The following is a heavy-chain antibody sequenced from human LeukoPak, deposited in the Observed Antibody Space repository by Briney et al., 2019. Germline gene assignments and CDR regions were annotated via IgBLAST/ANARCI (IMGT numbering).Heavy chain of an antibody. J-gene: IGHJ4*02. V-gene: IGHV3-11*01. CDR3: AIDIVATSGDW. D-gene: IGHD5-12*01. Sequence: PGGSLRLSCSASGFTFSDFYMSWIRQAPGKGLEWVSYITSAGRAIYYADSVQGRFTISRDNARNSLYLQMNGLRAEDTAVYYCAIDIVATSGDWWGQGTLVTVSS. CDR2: ITSAGRAI. CDR1: GFTFSDFY.